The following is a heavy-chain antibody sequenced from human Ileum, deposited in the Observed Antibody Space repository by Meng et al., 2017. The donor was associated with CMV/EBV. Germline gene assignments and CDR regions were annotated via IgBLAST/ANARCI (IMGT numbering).Heavy chain of an antibody. Sequence: GGSLRLSCAVSGFTVSNYGMSWVRQAPGKGLEWVSLICGGRSDIYYTDSVKGRFTISRDISKNTVYLQMNSLRAEDTAVYFCAKGGLGYIGSYYFEYWGQGALVTVSS. D-gene: IGHD6-13*01. CDR3: AKGGLGYIGSYYFEY. V-gene: IGHV3-23*03. CDR2: ICGGRSDI. CDR1: GFTVSNYG. J-gene: IGHJ4*02.